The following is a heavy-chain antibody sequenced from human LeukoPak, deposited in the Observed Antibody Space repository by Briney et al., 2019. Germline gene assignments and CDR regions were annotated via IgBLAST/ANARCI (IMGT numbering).Heavy chain of an antibody. D-gene: IGHD4-17*01. CDR2: INPSGGST. CDR1: GGTFSSYA. Sequence: ASVKVSCKASGGTFSSYAISWVRQAPGQGLEWMGIINPSGGSTSYAQKFQGGVTMTRDTSTSTVYMELSSLRSEDTAVYYCAREMTTVNLVMRVNDYWGQGTLVTVSS. V-gene: IGHV1-46*01. J-gene: IGHJ4*02. CDR3: AREMTTVNLVMRVNDY.